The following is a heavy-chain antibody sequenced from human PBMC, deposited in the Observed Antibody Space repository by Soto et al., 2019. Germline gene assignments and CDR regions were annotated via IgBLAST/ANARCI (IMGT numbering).Heavy chain of an antibody. J-gene: IGHJ5*02. V-gene: IGHV4-34*01. CDR2: INHSGST. Sequence: PSETLSLTCAVYGGSFSGYYWSWIRQPPGKGLEWIGEINHSGSTNYNPSLRSRVTISLDTSKSQFSLNLSSVTAADTAVYYCVRGPLGWFDPWGQGTLVTVSS. CDR3: VRGPLGWFDP. CDR1: GGSFSGYY.